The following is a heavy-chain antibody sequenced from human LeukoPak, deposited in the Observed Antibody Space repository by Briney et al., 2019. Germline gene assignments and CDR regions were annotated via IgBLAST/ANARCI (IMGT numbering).Heavy chain of an antibody. CDR2: ISSSSSTI. J-gene: IGHJ4*02. Sequence: HPGGSLRLSCTASIDSTFIFSGYSMNWVRQAPGKGLEWVSYISSSSSTIYYADSVKGRFTISRDNAKNSLYLQMNSLRDEDTAVYYCARNDAHDYWGQGTLVTVSS. V-gene: IGHV3-48*02. CDR1: IDSTFIFSGYS. D-gene: IGHD1-1*01. CDR3: ARNDAHDY.